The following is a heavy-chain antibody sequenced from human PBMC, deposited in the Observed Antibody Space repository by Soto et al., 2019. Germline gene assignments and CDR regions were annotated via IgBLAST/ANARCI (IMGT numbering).Heavy chain of an antibody. CDR3: ARDRVGVPTENYSYYYMDV. CDR2: ISSSSSYI. CDR1: GFTFSSYS. D-gene: IGHD5-12*01. J-gene: IGHJ6*03. Sequence: EVQLVESGGGLVKPGGSLRLCCAASGFTFSSYSMKGVRQALGKGLELVSSISSSSSYIYYADSVKGRFTISSDNAKNSLYLPMNRLRAEDTAVYSCARDRVGVPTENYSYYYMDVWGKGTTVTVSS. V-gene: IGHV3-21*01.